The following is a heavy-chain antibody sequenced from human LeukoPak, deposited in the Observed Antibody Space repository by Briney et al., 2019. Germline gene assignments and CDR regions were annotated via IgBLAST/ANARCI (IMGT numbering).Heavy chain of an antibody. CDR3: ARAVYGAYIDY. Sequence: PGGSLRLSCAASGFTFSSYAKSWVRQAPGKGLEWVSVIYSGGSTYYADSVKGRFTISRDNSKNTLYLQMNSLRAEDTAVYYCARAVYGAYIDYWGQGTLVTVSS. CDR1: GFTFSSYA. D-gene: IGHD3-10*01. CDR2: IYSGGST. V-gene: IGHV3-53*01. J-gene: IGHJ4*02.